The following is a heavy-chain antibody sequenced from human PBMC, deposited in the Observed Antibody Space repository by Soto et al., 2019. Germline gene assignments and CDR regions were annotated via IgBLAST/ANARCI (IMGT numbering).Heavy chain of an antibody. J-gene: IGHJ4*02. CDR1: GFTFSSYG. CDR3: AKAANRIVVVTHFDY. CDR2: ISYDGSNK. D-gene: IGHD2-21*02. V-gene: IGHV3-30*18. Sequence: QVQLVESGGGVVQPGRSLRLSCAASGFTFSSYGMHWVRQAPGKGLEWVAVISYDGSNKYYADSVKGRFTISRDNSKNTLYLQMNSLRAEDTAVYYCAKAANRIVVVTHFDYWGQGTLVTVSS.